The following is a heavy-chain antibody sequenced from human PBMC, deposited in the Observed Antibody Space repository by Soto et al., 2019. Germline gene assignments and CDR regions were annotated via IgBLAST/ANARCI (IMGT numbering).Heavy chain of an antibody. CDR2: ISWNSGSI. Sequence: EVQLVESGGGLVQPGRSLRLSCAASGFTFDDYAMHWVRQAPGKGLEWVSGISWNSGSIGYADSVKGRFTISRDNAKNSLYLQMNSLRAEDTALHYCAKDVGYKGRFYFDYWGQGTLVTVSS. D-gene: IGHD3-10*01. CDR3: AKDVGYKGRFYFDY. V-gene: IGHV3-9*01. CDR1: GFTFDDYA. J-gene: IGHJ4*02.